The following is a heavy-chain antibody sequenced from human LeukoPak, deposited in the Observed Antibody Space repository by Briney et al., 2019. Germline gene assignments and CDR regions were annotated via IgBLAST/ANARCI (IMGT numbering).Heavy chain of an antibody. J-gene: IGHJ4*02. CDR2: IKTKSEGGTT. CDR3: TTEDY. Sequence: GGSLGLSCAASGFTFSNAWLIWVRQTPGKGLEWVGRIKTKSEGGTTDYAAPVKGRFTISRDDSKKMVYLQMNGLKAEDTAVYYCTTEDYWGQGTLVTVSS. V-gene: IGHV3-15*01. CDR1: GFTFSNAW.